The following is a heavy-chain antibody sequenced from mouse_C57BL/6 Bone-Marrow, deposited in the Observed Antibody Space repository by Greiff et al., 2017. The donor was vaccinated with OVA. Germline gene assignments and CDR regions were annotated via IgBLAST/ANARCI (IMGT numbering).Heavy chain of an antibody. CDR2: ISSGGSYT. CDR1: GFTFSSYG. V-gene: IGHV5-6*02. CDR3: ARHSNWNFDV. D-gene: IGHD2-5*01. Sequence: EVKLEESGGDLVKPGGSLKLSCAASGFTFSSYGMSWVRQTPDKRLEWVATISSGGSYTYYPDSVKGRFTISRDNAKNTLYLQMSSLKSEDTAMYYCARHSNWNFDVWGTGTTVTVSS. J-gene: IGHJ1*03.